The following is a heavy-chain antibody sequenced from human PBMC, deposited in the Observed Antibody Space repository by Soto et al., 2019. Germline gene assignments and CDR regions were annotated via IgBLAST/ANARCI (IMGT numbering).Heavy chain of an antibody. J-gene: IGHJ6*02. CDR1: GYTFTGYY. CDR3: ARVTIAVAGTYYYYYGMDV. D-gene: IGHD6-19*01. Sequence: QVQLVQSGAEVKKPGASVKVSCKASGYTFTGYYMHWVRQAPGQGLEWMGWINPNSGGTNYAQKLQGRVTMTRDTSISTAYMELSRLRSDDTAVYYCARVTIAVAGTYYYYYGMDVWGQGTTVTVSS. V-gene: IGHV1-2*02. CDR2: INPNSGGT.